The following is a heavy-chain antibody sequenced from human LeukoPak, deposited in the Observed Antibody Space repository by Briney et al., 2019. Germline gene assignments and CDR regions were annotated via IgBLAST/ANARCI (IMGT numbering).Heavy chain of an antibody. D-gene: IGHD5-18*01. CDR1: GFTFSSYS. CDR3: ARDLRNVDTAMVDDAFDI. CDR2: ISSSSSYI. Sequence: GGSLRLSCAASGFTFSSYSMNWVRQAPGKGLEWVSSISSSSSYIYYADSVKGRFTIPRDNARNSLYLQMNSLRAEDTAVYYCARDLRNVDTAMVDDAFDIWGQGTMVTVSS. V-gene: IGHV3-21*01. J-gene: IGHJ3*02.